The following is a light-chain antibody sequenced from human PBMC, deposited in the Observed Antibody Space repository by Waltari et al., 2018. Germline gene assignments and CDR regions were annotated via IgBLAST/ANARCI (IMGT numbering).Light chain of an antibody. J-gene: IGKJ2*01. CDR1: QSIASY. CDR2: AAT. V-gene: IGKV1-39*01. Sequence: DIQMTQSPSSLSASVGDRVTITCRASQSIASYLNWYLKKPGEAPKVLIFAATSLQSGVPSRFSGSGSGTEFTLTVTSLQPEDFATYYCQQSYSTPYTFGQTNLDIK. CDR3: QQSYSTPYT.